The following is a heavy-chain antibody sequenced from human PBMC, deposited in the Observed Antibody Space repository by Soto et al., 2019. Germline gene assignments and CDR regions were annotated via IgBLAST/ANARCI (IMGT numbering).Heavy chain of an antibody. CDR3: TRGTKLAFDY. D-gene: IGHD6-6*01. Sequence: GGSLRLSCTASGFTFGDYAMSWVRQAPGKGLEWVGFIRSKAYGGTTEYAASVKGRFTISRDDSKSIAYLQMNSLKTEDTAVYYCTRGTKLAFDYWGQGXLVTVYS. CDR1: GFTFGDYA. J-gene: IGHJ4*02. CDR2: IRSKAYGGTT. V-gene: IGHV3-49*04.